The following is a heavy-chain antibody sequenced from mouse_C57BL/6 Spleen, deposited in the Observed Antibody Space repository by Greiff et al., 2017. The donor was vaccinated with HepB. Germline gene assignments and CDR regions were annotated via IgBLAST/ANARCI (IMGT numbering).Heavy chain of an antibody. CDR2: IDPSDSYT. CDR1: GYTFTSYW. J-gene: IGHJ4*01. Sequence: QVHVKQPGAELVMPGASVKLSCKASGYTFTSYWMHWVKQRPGQGLEWIGEIDPSDSYTNYNQKFKGKSTLTVDKSSSTAYMQLSILTSEDSAVYYCARCLPGAMDYWGQGTSVTVSS. V-gene: IGHV1-69*01. CDR3: ARCLPGAMDY.